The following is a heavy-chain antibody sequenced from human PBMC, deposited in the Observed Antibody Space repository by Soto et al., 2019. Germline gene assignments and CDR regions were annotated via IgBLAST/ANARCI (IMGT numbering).Heavy chain of an antibody. V-gene: IGHV3-15*01. D-gene: IGHD1-26*01. CDR2: IDGEKT. CDR3: TSNAAAKVGTLSY. J-gene: IGHJ4*02. CDR1: GFTFNNAR. Sequence: GGSLRLSCAASGFTFNNARMSWVRQAPGKGLDWVGRIDGEKTDFAAPVEGRFTFSRDDSRNTLFLQMNSLKTEDTGVYYCTSNAAAKVGTLSYWGQGTLVTVSS.